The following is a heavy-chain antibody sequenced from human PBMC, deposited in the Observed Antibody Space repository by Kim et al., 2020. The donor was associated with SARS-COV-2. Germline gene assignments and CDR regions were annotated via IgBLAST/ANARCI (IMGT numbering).Heavy chain of an antibody. J-gene: IGHJ4*02. Sequence: YAESVKGRFTISRDNAKNSLYLQMNSLRAEDTAVYYCARVSIAAAGPFDYWGQGTLVTVSS. CDR3: ARVSIAAAGPFDY. V-gene: IGHV3-11*01. D-gene: IGHD6-13*01.